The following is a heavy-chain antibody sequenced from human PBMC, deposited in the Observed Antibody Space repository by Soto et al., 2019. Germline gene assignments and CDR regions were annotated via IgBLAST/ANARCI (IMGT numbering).Heavy chain of an antibody. Sequence: GGSLRLSCAASGFTFDDYAMHWVRQTPGKGLEWVSGISWNSGSIGYADSVQGRFTISRDNAKNSLYLQMNSLRAEDTALYYCAKDRGSGWYIAMDVWGQGTTVTVS. D-gene: IGHD6-19*01. CDR2: ISWNSGSI. J-gene: IGHJ6*02. V-gene: IGHV3-9*01. CDR3: AKDRGSGWYIAMDV. CDR1: GFTFDDYA.